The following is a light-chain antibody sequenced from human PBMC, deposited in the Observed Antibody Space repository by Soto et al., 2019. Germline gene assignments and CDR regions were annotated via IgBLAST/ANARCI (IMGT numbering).Light chain of an antibody. CDR1: QSVNSN. V-gene: IGKV3-15*01. CDR2: GAS. J-gene: IGKJ2*01. CDR3: QHYKNWPPYT. Sequence: EIVMTQSPATLSVSPGEGATLSCRASQSVNSNLAWYQQKPGQAPRLLIYGASTRATGIPDRFSGSGSGTEFTHTISSLQSEDFAVYYCQHYKNWPPYTFGQGTKLEIK.